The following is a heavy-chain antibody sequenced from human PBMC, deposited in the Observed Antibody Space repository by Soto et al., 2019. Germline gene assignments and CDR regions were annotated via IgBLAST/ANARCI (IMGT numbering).Heavy chain of an antibody. Sequence: GGSLRLSCAASGFTFSSYEMNWVRQAPGKGLEWVSYISSSGSTIYYADSVKGRFTISRDNAKNSLYLQMNSLRAEDTAVYYCARSDVLLCFGAPRYYYAMDVWGQGTTVTVSS. D-gene: IGHD3-10*01. CDR3: ARSDVLLCFGAPRYYYAMDV. V-gene: IGHV3-48*03. CDR2: ISSSGSTI. J-gene: IGHJ6*02. CDR1: GFTFSSYE.